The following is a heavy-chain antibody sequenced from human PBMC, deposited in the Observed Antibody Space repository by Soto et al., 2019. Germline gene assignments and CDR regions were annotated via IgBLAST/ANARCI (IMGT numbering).Heavy chain of an antibody. Sequence: ASVKVSCKASGYTFTNYGITWVRQAPGQGLEWMGWISAYNGDTHYTQRLQGWVTMTRDTSISTAYMELSRLRSDDTAVYYCARDHLPYDFWSGYPPRALDVWGQGTTVTVSS. J-gene: IGHJ6*02. CDR2: ISAYNGDT. V-gene: IGHV1-18*01. D-gene: IGHD3-3*01. CDR3: ARDHLPYDFWSGYPPRALDV. CDR1: GYTFTNYG.